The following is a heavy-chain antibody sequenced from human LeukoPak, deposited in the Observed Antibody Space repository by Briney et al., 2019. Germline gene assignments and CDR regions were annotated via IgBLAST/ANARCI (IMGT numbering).Heavy chain of an antibody. V-gene: IGHV3-48*01. CDR3: ARGRRWGIVGATWRAFDI. Sequence: PGGSLRLSCAASGFTFSSYSMNWVRQAPGKGLEWVSYISSSSRSTIYYADSVKGRFTISRDNAKNSLYLQMNSLRAEDTAMYYCARGRRWGIVGATWRAFDIWGQGTVVTVSS. CDR1: GFTFSSYS. CDR2: ISSSSRSTI. J-gene: IGHJ3*02. D-gene: IGHD1-26*01.